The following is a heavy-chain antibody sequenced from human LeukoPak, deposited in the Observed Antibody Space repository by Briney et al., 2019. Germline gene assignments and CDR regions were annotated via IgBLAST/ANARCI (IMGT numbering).Heavy chain of an antibody. V-gene: IGHV4-4*07. Sequence: PSETLSLTCTVSGASVTTAFYNWIRQPAGKGLEWVGLISASGSTNYNPSLRSRLTMSLDTSKNHFSLNLNSVTAADTAVYYCATATGNAWGQGTQVTVSS. CDR3: ATATGNA. CDR2: ISASGST. CDR1: GASVTTAF. J-gene: IGHJ1*01.